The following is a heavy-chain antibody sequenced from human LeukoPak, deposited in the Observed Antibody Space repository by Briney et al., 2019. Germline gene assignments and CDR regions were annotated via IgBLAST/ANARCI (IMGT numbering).Heavy chain of an antibody. CDR3: AREPPYYYDSSGYYYDY. Sequence: PGGSLRLSCAASGFTFSSYWMSWVRQAPGKGLEWVANIKQDGSEKYYVDSVKGRFTISRDNAKNSLYLQMNSLRDEDTAVYYCAREPPYYYDSSGYYYDYWGQGTLVTVSS. CDR1: GFTFSSYW. J-gene: IGHJ4*02. CDR2: IKQDGSEK. V-gene: IGHV3-7*01. D-gene: IGHD3-22*01.